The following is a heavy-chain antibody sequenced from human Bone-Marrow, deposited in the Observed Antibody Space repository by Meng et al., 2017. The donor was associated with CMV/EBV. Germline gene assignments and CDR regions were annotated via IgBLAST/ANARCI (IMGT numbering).Heavy chain of an antibody. Sequence: GESLKISCAASGFTFSSYSMNWVRQAQGKGLEWVSSISSSSSYIYYAASVKGRFTISRDNAKNSLYLQMNSLRAEDTAVYYCARGGRAYQLLSVGGYYYYGMDVWGPGNTVNVSS. J-gene: IGHJ6*02. CDR1: GFTFSSYS. V-gene: IGHV3-21*01. D-gene: IGHD2-2*01. CDR2: ISSSSSYI. CDR3: ARGGRAYQLLSVGGYYYYGMDV.